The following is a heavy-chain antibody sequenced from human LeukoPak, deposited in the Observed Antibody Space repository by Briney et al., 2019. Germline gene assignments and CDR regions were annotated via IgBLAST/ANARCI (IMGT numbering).Heavy chain of an antibody. CDR1: GGXISSYY. CDR3: ASGSGYYYYFDY. Sequence: SETLSLTCAVSGGXISSYYWSWIRQPPGKGLKWIGYIYYSGSTNYNPSLKSRVTISVDTSKNQFSLKLSSVTAADTAVYYCASGSGYYYYFDYWGQGTLVTVSS. D-gene: IGHD3-3*01. V-gene: IGHV4-59*01. J-gene: IGHJ4*02. CDR2: IYYSGST.